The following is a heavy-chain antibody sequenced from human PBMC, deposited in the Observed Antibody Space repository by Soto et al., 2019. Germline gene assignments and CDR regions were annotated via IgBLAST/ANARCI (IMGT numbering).Heavy chain of an antibody. D-gene: IGHD3-22*01. CDR3: ARDHYDSSGYYYNY. Sequence: SETLSLTCTVSGGSISSGGYYWSWIRQHPGKGLEWIGYIYYSGSTYYNPSLKSRVTISVDTSKNQFSLKLSSVTAADTAVYYCARDHYDSSGYYYNYWGQGTLVTVSS. J-gene: IGHJ4*02. CDR1: GGSISSGGYY. CDR2: IYYSGST. V-gene: IGHV4-31*03.